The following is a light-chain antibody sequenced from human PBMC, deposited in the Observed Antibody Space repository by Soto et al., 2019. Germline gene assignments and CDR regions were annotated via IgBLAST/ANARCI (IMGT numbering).Light chain of an antibody. Sequence: QSALTQPASVSGSPGQSITISCTGTSSDVGSTFNYVSWYQHHPGKAPRLIMSDVNHRPSGVSNRFSGSKSGNTASLTISGLQPEDEADYYCCSYTTSNTRQIVFGTGTKLTVL. J-gene: IGLJ1*01. CDR3: CSYTTSNTRQIV. CDR1: SSDVGSTFNY. V-gene: IGLV2-14*03. CDR2: DVN.